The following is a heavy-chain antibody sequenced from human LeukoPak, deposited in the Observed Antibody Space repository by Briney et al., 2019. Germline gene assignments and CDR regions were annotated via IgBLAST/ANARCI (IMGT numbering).Heavy chain of an antibody. CDR3: TKALYWYFDL. J-gene: IGHJ2*01. V-gene: IGHV3-21*01. CDR2: ISSSSSHI. CDR1: GFTFSSYS. D-gene: IGHD3-3*02. Sequence: PGGSLRLSCAASGFTFSSYSMSWVRQAAGKGLEWASSISSSSSHIYYADSVKGRFTISRHNPKNSLYLQMNSLRAEDTAVYDSTKALYWYFDLWGRGTLVTVSS.